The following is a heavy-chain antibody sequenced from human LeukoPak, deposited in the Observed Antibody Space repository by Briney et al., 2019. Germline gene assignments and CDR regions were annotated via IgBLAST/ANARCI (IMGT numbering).Heavy chain of an antibody. J-gene: IGHJ5*02. CDR1: GYTFTSYD. CDR3: ARGSDDFWSGQNWFDP. V-gene: IGHV1-8*01. CDR2: MNPNSGNT. D-gene: IGHD3-3*01. Sequence: AASVKVSSKASGYTFTSYDINWVRQATGQGLEWMGWMNPNSGNTGYAQKFQGRVTMTRNTSISTAYMELSSLRSEDTAVYYCARGSDDFWSGQNWFDPWGQGTLVTVSS.